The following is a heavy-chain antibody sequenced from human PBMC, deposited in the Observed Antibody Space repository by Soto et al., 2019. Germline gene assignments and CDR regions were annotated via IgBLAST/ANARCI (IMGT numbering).Heavy chain of an antibody. D-gene: IGHD3-3*01. Sequence: GGSLRLSCAASGFTFSSYAMRCVRQAPGKGLEWVSAISGSGGSTDYADSAQGRFTISRDNSKNTLYLQMHSLRAEDTAVYSCAKVRSDITIFGVVRVFDYWGQGTLVTVSS. CDR1: GFTFSSYA. J-gene: IGHJ4*02. CDR2: ISGSGGST. V-gene: IGHV3-23*01. CDR3: AKVRSDITIFGVVRVFDY.